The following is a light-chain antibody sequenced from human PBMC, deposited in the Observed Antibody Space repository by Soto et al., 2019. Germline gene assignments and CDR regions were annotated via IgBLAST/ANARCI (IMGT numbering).Light chain of an antibody. CDR2: EVF. V-gene: IGLV2-8*01. J-gene: IGLJ1*01. CDR3: SSYAGSNNFDV. CDR1: SSDVGGYNY. Sequence: QSALTQPPSASGSPGQSVTISCTGTSSDVGGYNYVSWYQQHPDKAPKLMIYEVFKRPSGVPDRFSGSKSGNTASLTVSGLQAEDEADYYCSSYAGSNNFDVFGTGTKVTVL.